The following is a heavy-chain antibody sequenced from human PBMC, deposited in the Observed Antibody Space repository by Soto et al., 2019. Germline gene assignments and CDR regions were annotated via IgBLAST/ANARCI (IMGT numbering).Heavy chain of an antibody. CDR1: GVSVNIYG. Sequence: GGSMRLACAASGVSVNIYGIDWVRQAPGKGLEYVAGTRYHGREEYYADSVRGRFTISRDNYQSMLSLQMNSLRAEDTAIYYCVRGFGSAVYASHFDYWGQGTPVTVSS. V-gene: IGHV3-33*01. D-gene: IGHD3-10*01. J-gene: IGHJ4*02. CDR2: TRYHGREE. CDR3: VRGFGSAVYASHFDY.